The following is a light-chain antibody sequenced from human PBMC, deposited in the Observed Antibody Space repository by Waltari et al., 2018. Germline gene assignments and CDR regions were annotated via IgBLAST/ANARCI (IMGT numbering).Light chain of an antibody. CDR3: QQYYTTPYT. Sequence: DIVMTQSPDSLAVFLGARATITCSPSQNVLFSSNNKNYLAWYQQKPGQHPKLLIYGASTRESGVPDRFSGSGSGTDFTLTICSLQAEDVAIYYCQQYYTTPYTFGQGTKLEIK. J-gene: IGKJ2*01. V-gene: IGKV4-1*01. CDR1: QNVLFSSNNKNY. CDR2: GAS.